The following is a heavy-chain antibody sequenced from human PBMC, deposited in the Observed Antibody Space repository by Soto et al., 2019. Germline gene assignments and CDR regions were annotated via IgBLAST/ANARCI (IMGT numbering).Heavy chain of an antibody. J-gene: IGHJ5*02. V-gene: IGHV3-23*01. Sequence: GALRLSCAASGFTFSSYAMSWVRQAPGKGLEWVSAISGSGGSTYYADSVKGRFTISRDNSKNTLYLQMNSLRAEDTAVYYCAKDPFDCSSTSCYALNWFDPWGQGTLVTVSS. CDR3: AKDPFDCSSTSCYALNWFDP. CDR1: GFTFSSYA. CDR2: ISGSGGST. D-gene: IGHD2-2*01.